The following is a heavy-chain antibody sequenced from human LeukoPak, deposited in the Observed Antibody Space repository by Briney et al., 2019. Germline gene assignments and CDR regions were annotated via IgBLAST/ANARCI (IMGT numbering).Heavy chain of an antibody. CDR1: GFTFSSYG. D-gene: IGHD3-3*01. Sequence: TGGSLRLSCAASGFTFSSYGTHWARQAPGKGLEWVAVISYDGSNKYYADSVKGRFTISRDNSKNTLYLQMNSLRAEDTAVYYCAKVPDPYDFWSGFYGMDVWGQGTTVTVSS. V-gene: IGHV3-30*18. CDR3: AKVPDPYDFWSGFYGMDV. J-gene: IGHJ6*02. CDR2: ISYDGSNK.